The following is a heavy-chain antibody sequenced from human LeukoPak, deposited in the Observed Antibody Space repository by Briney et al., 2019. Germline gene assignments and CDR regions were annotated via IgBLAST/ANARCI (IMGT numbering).Heavy chain of an antibody. CDR3: ARGLKYSGTYGWFDP. CDR1: AGSISGYY. V-gene: IGHV4-4*07. D-gene: IGHD1-26*01. J-gene: IGHJ5*02. Sequence: PSETLSLTCTVSAGSISGYYWSWIRQSAGKGLEWIGRIYSSGSTNYNPSLKSRVTMSVDTSKNQFSLKLSSVTAADTAVYYCARGLKYSGTYGWFDPWGQGTPVTVSS. CDR2: IYSSGST.